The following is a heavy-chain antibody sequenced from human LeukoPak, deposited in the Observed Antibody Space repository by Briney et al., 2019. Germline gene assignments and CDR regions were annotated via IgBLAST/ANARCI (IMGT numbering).Heavy chain of an antibody. CDR2: DNLQGST. D-gene: IGHD4-17*01. CDR3: ARLGTTVTTDY. J-gene: IGHJ4*02. CDR1: GGSISNTNW. V-gene: IGHV4-4*02. Sequence: SGTLSLTCGVSGGSISNTNWWTWVRQPPGRGLDWIGVDNLQGSTNYNTSLKSRVTISVDTSKNQFSLKLCSVTAADTAVYYCARLGTTVTTDYWGQGTLVTVSS.